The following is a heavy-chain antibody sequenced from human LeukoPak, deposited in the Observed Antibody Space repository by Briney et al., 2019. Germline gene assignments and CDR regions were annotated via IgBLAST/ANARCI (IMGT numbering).Heavy chain of an antibody. CDR1: GFSISTYE. V-gene: IGHV3-48*03. Sequence: GGSLRLSCAASGFSISTYEMNWVRQAPGKGLEWVSYLSNSGTIYYADSVKGRFTTSRDNAKNSLFLQMNSLRAEDTALYYCARRFDCWGQGTLVTVSS. CDR3: ARRFDC. CDR2: LSNSGTI. J-gene: IGHJ4*02.